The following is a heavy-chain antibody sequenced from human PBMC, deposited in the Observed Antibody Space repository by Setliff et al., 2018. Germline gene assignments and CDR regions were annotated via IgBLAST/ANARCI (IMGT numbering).Heavy chain of an antibody. Sequence: SSETLSLTCTVSGGSINNYYWSWVRQPPGKGLEWLGYISYSGKTNYNPSLKSRVTMSVDTSKNQFSLRLTSVTAADTAIYYCARVRNTQNGFFDYWSQGTLVTVSS. CDR2: ISYSGKT. CDR3: ARVRNTQNGFFDY. CDR1: GGSINNYY. V-gene: IGHV4-59*12. J-gene: IGHJ4*02. D-gene: IGHD1-1*01.